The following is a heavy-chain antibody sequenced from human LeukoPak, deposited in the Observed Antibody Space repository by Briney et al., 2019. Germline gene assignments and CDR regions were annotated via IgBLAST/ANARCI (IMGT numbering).Heavy chain of an antibody. D-gene: IGHD3-3*01. CDR3: ARDYDLLGAFDI. CDR2: IYYSGST. Sequence: SETLSLTCTVSGGSISSYYWSWIRQPPGKGLEWIGYIYYSGSTNYNPSLKSRVTISVDTSKNQFSLKLSSATAADTAVYYCARDYDLLGAFDIWGQGTMVTVSS. J-gene: IGHJ3*02. V-gene: IGHV4-59*01. CDR1: GGSISSYY.